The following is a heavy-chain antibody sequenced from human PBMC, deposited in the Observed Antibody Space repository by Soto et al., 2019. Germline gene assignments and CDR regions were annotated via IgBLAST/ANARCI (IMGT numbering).Heavy chain of an antibody. Sequence: QVHLVQSGAEVKKLGASVKVSCKASGYTFITPGIHWVRQAPGQGLEWMGWINAGNGNTKYSPNFLGRVTVTRDTSAGTVYMELSSLRGDDTATYYCARSAVLTVRSAGDYWGQGTLVTVSS. CDR2: INAGNGNT. CDR3: ARSAVLTVRSAGDY. CDR1: GYTFITPG. J-gene: IGHJ4*02. D-gene: IGHD2-21*02. V-gene: IGHV1-3*01.